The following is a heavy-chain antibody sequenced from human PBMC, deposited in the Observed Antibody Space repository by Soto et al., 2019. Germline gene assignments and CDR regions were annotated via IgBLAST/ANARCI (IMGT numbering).Heavy chain of an antibody. CDR1: GYTFTNNG. CDR2: MNPGSGDT. Sequence: RASVKVSCKASGYTFTNNGVSWVRQATGQGLEWMGWMNPGSGDTGYAQKFQGRVTMTRDISIATAYMELNSLTSEDTAIYYCARMESFGSLNWFDPWGQGTLVTVSS. V-gene: IGHV1-8*02. D-gene: IGHD5-18*01. CDR3: ARMESFGSLNWFDP. J-gene: IGHJ5*02.